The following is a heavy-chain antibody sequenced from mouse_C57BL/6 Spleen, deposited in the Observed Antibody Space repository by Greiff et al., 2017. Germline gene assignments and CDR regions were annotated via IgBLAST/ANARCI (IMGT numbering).Heavy chain of an antibody. CDR3: ARHVNPRAMDY. J-gene: IGHJ4*01. Sequence: VQLQQSGPELVKPGASVKISCKASGYSFTGYYMNWVKQSPEKSLEWIGELNPSTGGPTYNQKFKAKATLTVAQSSSTAYMQLKSLTTEDSAVYYCARHVNPRAMDYWGQGTSVTVSS. CDR1: GYSFTGYY. CDR2: LNPSTGGP. V-gene: IGHV1-42*01.